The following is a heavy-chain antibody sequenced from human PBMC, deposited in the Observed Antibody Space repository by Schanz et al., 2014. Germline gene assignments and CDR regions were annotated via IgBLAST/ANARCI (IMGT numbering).Heavy chain of an antibody. CDR3: ERFQSPHQPFDY. CDR1: GYAFSRYA. J-gene: IGHJ4*02. V-gene: IGHV3-23*04. Sequence: VQLVESGGGLLQPGGSLRLSCAASGYAFSRYAMSWVRQAPGKGLQWVSGISGSGGDTYYADSVKGRFTISRDNAKNSLYLQMNSLRAEDTAVYYCERFQSPHQPFDYWGQGTLVTVSS. D-gene: IGHD2-2*01. CDR2: ISGSGGDT.